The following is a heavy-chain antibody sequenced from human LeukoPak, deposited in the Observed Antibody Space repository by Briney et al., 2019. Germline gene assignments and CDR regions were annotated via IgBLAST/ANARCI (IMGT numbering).Heavy chain of an antibody. CDR2: IIPIFGTA. CDR3: ARTVGITIFGVVIDDDRFDY. CDR1: GGTFSSYA. V-gene: IGHV1-69*13. D-gene: IGHD3-3*01. J-gene: IGHJ4*02. Sequence: GASVKVSCKASGGTFSSYAISWVRQAPGQGLEWMGGIIPIFGTANYAQKFQGRVTITADESTSTAYMELSSLRSEDTAVYYCARTVGITIFGVVIDDDRFDYWGQGTLVTVSS.